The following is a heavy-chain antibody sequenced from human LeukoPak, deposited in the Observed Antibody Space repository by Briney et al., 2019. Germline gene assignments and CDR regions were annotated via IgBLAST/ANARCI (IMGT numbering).Heavy chain of an antibody. Sequence: GGSLRLSCAASGFTFSSYAMSWVRQAPGKGLEWVSAISGSGGSTYYADSVKGRFTISRDNSKNTLYLQMNSLRAEDTAVYYCAKDPLMLLRPHDAFDIWGQGTMVTVSS. CDR3: AKDPLMLLRPHDAFDI. D-gene: IGHD3-22*01. J-gene: IGHJ3*02. CDR1: GFTFSSYA. CDR2: ISGSGGST. V-gene: IGHV3-23*01.